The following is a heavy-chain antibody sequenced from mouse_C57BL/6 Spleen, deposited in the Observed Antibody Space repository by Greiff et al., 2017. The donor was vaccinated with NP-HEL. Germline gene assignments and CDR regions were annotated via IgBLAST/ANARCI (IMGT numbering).Heavy chain of an antibody. V-gene: IGHV1-5*01. CDR1: GYTFTSYW. CDR2: LYPGNSDT. D-gene: IGHD2-2*01. Sequence: EVQLQQSGTVLARPGASVKMSCKTSGYTFTSYWMHWVKQRPGQGLEWIGALYPGNSDTSYKQKFKGKANLTAVQSASTAYMELSSLTNEDSAVYYCTREGIFYYGYPAWFADWGQGTLVTVSA. J-gene: IGHJ3*01. CDR3: TREGIFYYGYPAWFAD.